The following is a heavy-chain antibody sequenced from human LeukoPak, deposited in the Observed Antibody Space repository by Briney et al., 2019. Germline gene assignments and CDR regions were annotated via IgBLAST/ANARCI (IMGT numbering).Heavy chain of an antibody. CDR2: INPNSGGT. Sequence: ASVKVSCKASEYTFTGYYLHWVRQAPGQGLEWMGWINPNSGGTNYAQNFQGRVTMTRYTSISTAYMELSRLRSDDTAIYYCARNGHSSSWGGNYYYMDVWGRGTTVIVSS. J-gene: IGHJ6*03. CDR1: EYTFTGYY. CDR3: ARNGHSSSWGGNYYYMDV. D-gene: IGHD6-13*01. V-gene: IGHV1-2*02.